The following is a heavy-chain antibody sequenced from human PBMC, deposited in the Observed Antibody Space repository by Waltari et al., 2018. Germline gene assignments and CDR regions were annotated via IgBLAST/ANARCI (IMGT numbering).Heavy chain of an antibody. V-gene: IGHV3-30-3*02. D-gene: IGHD6-19*01. Sequence: QVQLVESGGGVVQPGRSLRLSCAASGFTFSSYAMHWVRQAPGKGVEWVAVRSYDGSNKYYADSVKGRFTISRDNSKNTLYLQMNSLRAEDTAVYYCAKNLRAVAGKRTSWGQGTLVTVSS. J-gene: IGHJ4*02. CDR1: GFTFSSYA. CDR2: RSYDGSNK. CDR3: AKNLRAVAGKRTS.